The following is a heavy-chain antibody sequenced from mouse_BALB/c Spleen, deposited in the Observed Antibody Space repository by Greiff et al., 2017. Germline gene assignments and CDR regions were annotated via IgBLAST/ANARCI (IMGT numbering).Heavy chain of an antibody. D-gene: IGHD3-1*01. CDR2: ISYSGST. J-gene: IGHJ1*01. CDR1: GYSITSDYA. Sequence: EVQLVESGPGLVKPSQSLSLTCTVTGYSITSDYAWNWIRQFPGNKLEWMGYISYSGSTSYNPSLKSRISITRDTSKNQFFLQLNSVTTEDTATYYCAREGLRYWYFDVWGAGTTVTVSS. V-gene: IGHV3-2*02. CDR3: AREGLRYWYFDV.